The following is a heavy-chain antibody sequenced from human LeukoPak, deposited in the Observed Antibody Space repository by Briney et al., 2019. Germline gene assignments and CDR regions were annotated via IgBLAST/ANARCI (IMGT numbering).Heavy chain of an antibody. D-gene: IGHD5-18*01. Sequence: GGSLRLSCAVSGFTFSSYWMSWVRQAPGKGLEWVSNIKQDGSEKYYVDSVKGRFTISRDNAKNTLYLQMNSLRAEDTAVYYCARDYHDDTASLFDYWGQGTLVTVSS. CDR1: GFTFSSYW. CDR3: ARDYHDDTASLFDY. CDR2: IKQDGSEK. V-gene: IGHV3-7*01. J-gene: IGHJ4*02.